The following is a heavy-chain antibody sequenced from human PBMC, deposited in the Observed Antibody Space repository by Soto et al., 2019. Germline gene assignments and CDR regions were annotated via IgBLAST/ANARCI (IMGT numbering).Heavy chain of an antibody. CDR1: GFTFSSYW. J-gene: IGHJ4*02. D-gene: IGHD2-15*01. Sequence: EVQLVESGGGLVQPGASLRLSCAASGFTFSSYWMHWVRQAPGKGLVWVSRINSDGSSTSYAGSVKGRFTISRDNAKNTLYLQMNSLRAEDTAVYYCLRTSLVVAAATREDYWGQGTLVTVSS. CDR3: LRTSLVVAAATREDY. CDR2: INSDGSST. V-gene: IGHV3-74*01.